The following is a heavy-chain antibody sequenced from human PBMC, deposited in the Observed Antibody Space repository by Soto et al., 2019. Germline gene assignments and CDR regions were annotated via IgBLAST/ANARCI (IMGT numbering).Heavy chain of an antibody. J-gene: IGHJ4*02. Sequence: RGESLKISCNGSGYKFIDYWIGWVRQVPGKGLEWMGGIYPGDFDRKYSPSFQGQVTISADKSITTAYLQWSSLKASDTAIYYCARSYGGEYYDSRSYYYAYWGQGTLVTVSS. D-gene: IGHD3-22*01. V-gene: IGHV5-51*01. CDR2: IYPGDFDR. CDR1: GYKFIDYW. CDR3: ARSYGGEYYDSRSYYYAY.